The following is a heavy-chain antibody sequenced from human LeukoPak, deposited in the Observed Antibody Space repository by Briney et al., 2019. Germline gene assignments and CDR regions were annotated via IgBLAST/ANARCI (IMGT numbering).Heavy chain of an antibody. CDR1: GFTFSNYA. D-gene: IGHD5-18*01. CDR3: ARQAITAMADY. J-gene: IGHJ4*02. Sequence: TGGSLRLSCAASGFTFSNYAMSWVRQAPGKGLEWVSSISSSSSYIYYADSVKGRFTISRDNAKNSLYLQMNSLRAEDTAVYYCARQAITAMADYWGQGTLVTVSS. CDR2: ISSSSSYI. V-gene: IGHV3-21*01.